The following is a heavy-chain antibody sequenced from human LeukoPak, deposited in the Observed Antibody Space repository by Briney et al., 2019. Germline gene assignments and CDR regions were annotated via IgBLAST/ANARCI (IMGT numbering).Heavy chain of an antibody. D-gene: IGHD4-17*01. V-gene: IGHV4-34*01. CDR3: ARVTVTTWYNWFDP. CDR1: GGSFSGYY. Sequence: SETLSLTCAVYGGSFSGYYWSWIRQPPWKGLEWIGEINHSGSTNYNPSLKSRVTISVDTSKNQFSLKLSSVTAADTAVYYCARVTVTTWYNWFDPWGQGTLVTVSS. J-gene: IGHJ5*02. CDR2: INHSGST.